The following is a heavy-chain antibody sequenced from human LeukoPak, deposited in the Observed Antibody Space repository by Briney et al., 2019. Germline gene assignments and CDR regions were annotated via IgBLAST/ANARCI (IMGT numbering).Heavy chain of an antibody. J-gene: IGHJ4*02. Sequence: PGGSLRLSCAASGFIFSASAMHWVRQASGKGLERVGLIRSEANTYATAYAASVKGRFTISRDDSKNTAYLQMNSLKTEDTAVYYCHIRGDSSGYLAPSDYWGQGTLVTVSS. D-gene: IGHD3-22*01. CDR2: IRSEANTYAT. CDR3: HIRGDSSGYLAPSDY. V-gene: IGHV3-73*01. CDR1: GFIFSASA.